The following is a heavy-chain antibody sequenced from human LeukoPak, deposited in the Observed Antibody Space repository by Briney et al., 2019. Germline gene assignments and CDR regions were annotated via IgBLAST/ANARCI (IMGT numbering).Heavy chain of an antibody. CDR3: TTDWGGLSALL. V-gene: IGHV3-21*03. Sequence: GGSLRLSCAASGFTFSSYSMNWVRQAPGKGLEWVSSISSSSSYIYYADSVKGRFTISRDNAKNSLYLQMNSLKTEDTAVYYCTTDWGGLSALLWGQGTLVAVSS. CDR1: GFTFSSYS. D-gene: IGHD3-16*01. CDR2: ISSSSSYI. J-gene: IGHJ4*02.